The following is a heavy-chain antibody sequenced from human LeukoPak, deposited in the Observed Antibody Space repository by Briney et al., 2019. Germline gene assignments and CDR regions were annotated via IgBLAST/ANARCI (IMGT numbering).Heavy chain of an antibody. CDR1: GFTFSSYA. V-gene: IGHV3-23*01. J-gene: IGHJ4*02. CDR2: ISGSGGST. Sequence: GGSLRLSCAASGFTFSSYAMSWVRQAPGKGLEWVSDISGSGGSTYYADSVKGRFTIYRDNSKNTLYLQMNSLRAEDTAVYYCAKDRAAAALFDYWGQRTLVTVSS. D-gene: IGHD6-13*01. CDR3: AKDRAAAALFDY.